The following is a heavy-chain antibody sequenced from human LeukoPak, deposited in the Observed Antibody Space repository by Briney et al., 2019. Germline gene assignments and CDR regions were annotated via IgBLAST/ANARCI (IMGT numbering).Heavy chain of an antibody. V-gene: IGHV3-21*01. CDR2: ITSGSGSI. J-gene: IGHJ5*02. D-gene: IGHD1-1*01. CDR1: GFTSSSYT. Sequence: GGSLRLSCAASGFTSSSYTMNWARQAPGKGLEWVSYITSGSGSIYYADSVKGRFTISRDNAKNSLYLQMNSLRVEDTAVYYCARKGGTTGNWFDPWGQGTLVTVSS. CDR3: ARKGGTTGNWFDP.